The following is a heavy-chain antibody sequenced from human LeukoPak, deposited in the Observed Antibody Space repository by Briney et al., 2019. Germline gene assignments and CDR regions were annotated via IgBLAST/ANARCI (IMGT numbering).Heavy chain of an antibody. Sequence: GGSLRLSCAASGFTFSWQWMSWVRQAPGKGLEWVANIKQDGSETHYVDSVKGRLTISRDNAKNSLYLQMNSLRVEDTAVYYCARDRTYGGFDIWGQGTMVTVSS. D-gene: IGHD2-8*01. CDR1: GFTFSWQW. CDR2: IKQDGSET. V-gene: IGHV3-7*01. J-gene: IGHJ3*02. CDR3: ARDRTYGGFDI.